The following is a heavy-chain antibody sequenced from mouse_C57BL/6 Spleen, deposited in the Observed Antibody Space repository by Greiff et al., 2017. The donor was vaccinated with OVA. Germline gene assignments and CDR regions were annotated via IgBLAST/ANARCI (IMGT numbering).Heavy chain of an antibody. V-gene: IGHV1-55*01. CDR3: ARDYGNDYWYFDV. D-gene: IGHD2-1*01. CDR2: IYPGSGST. J-gene: IGHJ1*03. CDR1: GYTFTSYW. Sequence: QVQLKQPGAELVKPGASVKMSCKASGYTFTSYWITWVKQRPGQGLEWIGDIYPGSGSTNYNEKFKSKATLTVDTSSSPAYMQLSSLTSEDSAVYYGARDYGNDYWYFDVWGTGTTVTVSS.